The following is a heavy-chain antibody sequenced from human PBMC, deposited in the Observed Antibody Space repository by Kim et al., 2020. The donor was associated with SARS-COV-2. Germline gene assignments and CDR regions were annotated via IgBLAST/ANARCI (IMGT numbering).Heavy chain of an antibody. CDR2: ISHDGKYI. Sequence: GGSLRLSCAASGFTFSDYGMHWVRQAPGKGLEWVAAISHDGKYIYYDYSLKGRFSVSRDTSNNTVYLQMNSLRPDDTAIYYCAKDLGYSGFLFYFDYWGQGTLVTVSS. CDR1: GFTFSDYG. D-gene: IGHD3-10*01. J-gene: IGHJ4*02. CDR3: AKDLGYSGFLFYFDY. V-gene: IGHV3-30*18.